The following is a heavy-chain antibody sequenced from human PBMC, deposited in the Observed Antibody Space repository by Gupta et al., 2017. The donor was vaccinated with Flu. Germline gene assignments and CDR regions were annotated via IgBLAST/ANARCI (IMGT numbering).Heavy chain of an antibody. CDR3: TRRGVYDYYGSGGVDV. CDR2: IRSKANSYAT. D-gene: IGHD3-10*01. J-gene: IGHJ6*02. CDR1: GFTFSGSA. V-gene: IGHV3-73*02. Sequence: EVQLVESGGGLVQPGGSLKLSCAASGFTFSGSAMHWVRQASGKGLEWVGRIRSKANSYATAYAASVKGRFTISRDDSKNTAYLQMNSLKTEDTAVYYCTRRGVYDYYGSGGVDVWGQGTTVTVSS.